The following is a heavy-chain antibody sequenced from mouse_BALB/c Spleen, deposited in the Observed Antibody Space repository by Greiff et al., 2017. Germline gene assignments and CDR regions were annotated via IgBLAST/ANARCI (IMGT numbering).Heavy chain of an antibody. V-gene: IGHV5-6-5*01. Sequence: EVKLQEFGGGLVKPGGSLKLSCAASGFTFSSYAMSWVRQTPEKRLEWVASISSGGSTYYPDSVKGRFTISRDNARNILYLQMSSLRSEDTAMYYCARGPYLYYFDYWGQGTTLTVSS. CDR1: GFTFSSYA. J-gene: IGHJ2*01. CDR2: ISSGGST. D-gene: IGHD1-1*01. CDR3: ARGPYLYYFDY.